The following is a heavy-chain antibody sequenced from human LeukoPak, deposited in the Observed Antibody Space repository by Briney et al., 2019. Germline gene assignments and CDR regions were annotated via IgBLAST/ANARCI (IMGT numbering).Heavy chain of an antibody. Sequence: GGSLRLSCAASGFTFSSYAMSWVRQAPGKGLEWVSVISGSGGSTYYADSVKGRFTISRDNSKNTLYLQMNSLRAGDTAVYYCAKSGYGDYVDWYFDLWGRGTLVTVSS. D-gene: IGHD4-17*01. V-gene: IGHV3-23*01. CDR3: AKSGYGDYVDWYFDL. CDR2: ISGSGGST. J-gene: IGHJ2*01. CDR1: GFTFSSYA.